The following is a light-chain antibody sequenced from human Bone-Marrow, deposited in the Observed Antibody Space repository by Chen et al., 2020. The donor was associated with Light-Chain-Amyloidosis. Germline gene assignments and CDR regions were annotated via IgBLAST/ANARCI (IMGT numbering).Light chain of an antibody. CDR2: DDS. CDR1: NIGSTS. Sequence: SYVLTQPSSVSVAPGQTATIACGGNNIGSTSVHWYQQTPGQAPLLVVYDDSDRPSGIPERLSGSNSGNTATLTISRVEAGDEADYYCGTWDSSLTAPVVFGGGTKVTVL. CDR3: GTWDSSLTAPVV. V-gene: IGLV3-21*02. J-gene: IGLJ2*01.